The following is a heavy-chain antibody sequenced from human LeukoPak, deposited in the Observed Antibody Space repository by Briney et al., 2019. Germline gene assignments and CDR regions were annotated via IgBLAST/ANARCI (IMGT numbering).Heavy chain of an antibody. Sequence: GGSLRLSCAASGFTFSSYAMSWVRQAPGKGLEWVSYISSSSNTIYYADSVKGRFTISRDNAKNSLFLQMNSLRAGDTAVYYCVPSYCSSTSCYHYFDYWGQGTLVTVSS. CDR3: VPSYCSSTSCYHYFDY. V-gene: IGHV3-48*01. J-gene: IGHJ4*02. D-gene: IGHD2-2*01. CDR2: ISSSSNTI. CDR1: GFTFSSYA.